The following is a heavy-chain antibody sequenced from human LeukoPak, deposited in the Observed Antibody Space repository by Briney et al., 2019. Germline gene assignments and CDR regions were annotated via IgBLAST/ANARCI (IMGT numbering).Heavy chain of an antibody. Sequence: GGSLRLSCTASGFTFSSYAMSWVRQAPGKGLEWVSAISGSGGSTYYADSVKRRFTISRDNSKNTLYLQMNRLIAGDTAVYYCAKDYNPVTLGYFQHWGQGTLVTVSS. CDR3: AKDYNPVTLGYFQH. V-gene: IGHV3-23*01. CDR2: ISGSGGST. CDR1: GFTFSSYA. J-gene: IGHJ1*01. D-gene: IGHD5-24*01.